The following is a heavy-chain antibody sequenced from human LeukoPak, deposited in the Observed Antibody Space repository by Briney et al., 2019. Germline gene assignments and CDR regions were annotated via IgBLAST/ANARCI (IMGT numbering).Heavy chain of an antibody. CDR1: GFSFSSYS. Sequence: GGSLRLSCAASGFSFSSYSMNWVRQAPGKGLEWVSSISSSSSYKYYADSVKGRFTISRDNAKNSLYLQMNSLRAEDTAMYYCARETTTIFGVVPYYFDCWGQGTLVTVSS. V-gene: IGHV3-21*01. CDR2: ISSSSSYK. D-gene: IGHD3-3*01. J-gene: IGHJ4*02. CDR3: ARETTTIFGVVPYYFDC.